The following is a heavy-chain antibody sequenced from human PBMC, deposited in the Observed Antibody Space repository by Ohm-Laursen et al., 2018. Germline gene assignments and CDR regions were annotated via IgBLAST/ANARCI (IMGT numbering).Heavy chain of an antibody. J-gene: IGHJ4*02. CDR2: ISSSGSTI. CDR3: AKSRYCSGGSCASDY. Sequence: SLRLSCTASGFTFSSYEMNWVRQAPGKGLEWVSYISSSGSTIYYADSVKGRSTISRDNSKNTLYLQMNSLRAEDTAVYYCAKSRYCSGGSCASDYWGQGTLVTVSS. V-gene: IGHV3-48*03. CDR1: GFTFSSYE. D-gene: IGHD2-15*01.